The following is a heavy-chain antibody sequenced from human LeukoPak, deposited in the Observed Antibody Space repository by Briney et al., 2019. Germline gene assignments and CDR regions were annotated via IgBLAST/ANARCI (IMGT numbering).Heavy chain of an antibody. J-gene: IGHJ4*02. CDR3: ARDRRYCSGGSCYFPPR. CDR1: GFTFSSYE. CDR2: ISSSGSTI. V-gene: IGHV3-48*03. D-gene: IGHD2-15*01. Sequence: GGSLRLSCAASGFTFSSYEMNWVRQAPGKGLGWVSYISSSGSTIYYADSVKGRFTNSRDNAKNSLYLQMNSLRAEDTAVYYCARDRRYCSGGSCYFPPRWGQGTLVTVSS.